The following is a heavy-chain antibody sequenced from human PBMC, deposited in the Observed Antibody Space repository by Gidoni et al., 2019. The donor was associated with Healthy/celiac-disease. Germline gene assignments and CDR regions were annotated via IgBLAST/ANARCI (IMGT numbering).Heavy chain of an antibody. V-gene: IGHV3-73*02. J-gene: IGHJ4*02. CDR1: GFTFSGSA. CDR2: IRSKANSDAT. Sequence: EVQLVESGGGLAQPGGSLKLSCAASGFTFSGSAMHWVRQASGKGLEWVGRIRSKANSDATAYAASVKGRFTISRDDSKNTAYLQMNSLKTEDTAVYYCTSMVATDYWGQGTLVTVSS. CDR3: TSMVATDY. D-gene: IGHD5-12*01.